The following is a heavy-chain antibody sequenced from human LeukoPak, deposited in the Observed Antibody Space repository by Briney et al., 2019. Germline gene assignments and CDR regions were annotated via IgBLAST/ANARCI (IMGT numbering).Heavy chain of an antibody. J-gene: IGHJ4*02. CDR1: GFTFSNSA. V-gene: IGHV3-23*01. Sequence: GGSLRLSCAASGFTFSNSAMSWVRQAPGKGLEWVSAISGSGAGTYYADSVEGRFTISRDNSKNTVDLQMNSLRAEDTAVYYCAKGGLRGGVNYYLSDYWGQGTLVTVSS. CDR2: ISGSGAGT. CDR3: AKGGLRGGVNYYLSDY. D-gene: IGHD1-26*01.